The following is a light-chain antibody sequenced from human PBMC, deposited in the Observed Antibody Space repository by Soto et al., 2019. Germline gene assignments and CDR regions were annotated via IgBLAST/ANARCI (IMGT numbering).Light chain of an antibody. CDR1: SSDVGGYNY. CDR2: EVS. Sequence: QSVLTQPASVSGSPGQSITISCTGTSSDVGGYNYVSWSQQHPGKAPKLLISEVSNRPSGVSNRFSGSKSGNTASLTISGLQADDEADYYCSSYTASSTLLFGTGPKVTVL. V-gene: IGLV2-14*03. J-gene: IGLJ1*01. CDR3: SSYTASSTLL.